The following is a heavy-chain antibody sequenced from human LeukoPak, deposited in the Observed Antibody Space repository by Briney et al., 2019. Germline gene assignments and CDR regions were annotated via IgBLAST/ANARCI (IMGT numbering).Heavy chain of an antibody. V-gene: IGHV3-7*01. CDR3: ATSNWGSNY. J-gene: IGHJ4*02. D-gene: IGHD7-27*01. Sequence: GGSLRLSCAASGFTFSNYWISWFRQAPGKGLEWLANIKQDGSEKYYVDSVKGRFTISRDNAKNSVHLQMYSLRAGDTAVYYCATSNWGSNYWGQGTLVTVSS. CDR2: IKQDGSEK. CDR1: GFTFSNYW.